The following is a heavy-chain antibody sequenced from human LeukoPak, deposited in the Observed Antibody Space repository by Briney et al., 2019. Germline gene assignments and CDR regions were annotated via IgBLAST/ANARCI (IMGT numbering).Heavy chain of an antibody. Sequence: GGSLRLSCAASGFTFSTYWMHWVRQAPGKGLVWVSRIKTDGSTTNYADSVKGRFTISRDNSKSTLYLQMNSLRVEDTAVYFCARVGSGNTYGYGDYWGQGTLVTVSS. CDR2: IKTDGSTT. D-gene: IGHD5-18*01. V-gene: IGHV3-74*01. J-gene: IGHJ4*02. CDR3: ARVGSGNTYGYGDY. CDR1: GFTFSTYW.